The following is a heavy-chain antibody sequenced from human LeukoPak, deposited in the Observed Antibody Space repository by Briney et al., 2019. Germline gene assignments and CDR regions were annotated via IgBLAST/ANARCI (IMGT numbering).Heavy chain of an antibody. CDR2: ISGSGGST. CDR1: GFTFSSYA. D-gene: IGHD3-22*01. CDR3: AKDRPEYYYDSSGYYH. J-gene: IGHJ5*02. Sequence: PGGSLRLSCAASGFTFSSYAMSWVRQAPGKGLEWVSAISGSGGSTYYADSVKGRFTISRDNSKNTLYLQMNSLGAEDTAVYYCAKDRPEYYYDSSGYYHWGQGTLVTVSS. V-gene: IGHV3-23*01.